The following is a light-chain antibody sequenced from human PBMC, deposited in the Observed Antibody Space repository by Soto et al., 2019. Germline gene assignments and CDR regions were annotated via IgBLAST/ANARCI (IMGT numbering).Light chain of an antibody. CDR1: QSLTSTY. V-gene: IGKV3-20*01. CDR2: GAS. Sequence: VVLTQSPGTLSLSPGERATLSCRASQSLTSTYFAWYQQKPGQAPRLLIYGASIRATGIPDRFSGSGSGTDLTLTISRLEPEDFAVYYCQQYDSSPPITFGGGTTVEIK. CDR3: QQYDSSPPIT. J-gene: IGKJ4*01.